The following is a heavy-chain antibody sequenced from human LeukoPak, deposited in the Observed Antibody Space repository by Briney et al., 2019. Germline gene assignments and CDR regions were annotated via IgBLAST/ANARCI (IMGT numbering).Heavy chain of an antibody. CDR1: GFTFSNYN. D-gene: IGHD1-26*01. CDR3: ARDPHSGNYGNDYHYYMDV. Sequence: GGSLRLSCAASGFTFSNYNMNWVRQAPGKAMEWVSSITSSGTYIFYADSVKGRFTISRDNAKNSLYLQMDSLGPEDTAVYYCARDPHSGNYGNDYHYYMDVWGKGTTVTISS. V-gene: IGHV3-21*01. CDR2: ITSSGTYI. J-gene: IGHJ6*03.